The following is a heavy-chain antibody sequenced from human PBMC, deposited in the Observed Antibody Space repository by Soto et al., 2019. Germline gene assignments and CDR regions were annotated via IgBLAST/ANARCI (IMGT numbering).Heavy chain of an antibody. CDR3: ARGEGSGFLVS. J-gene: IGHJ4*02. CDR1: GGSISSGDYY. D-gene: IGHD3-10*01. CDR2: ISYRGST. V-gene: IGHV4-30-4*01. Sequence: QVQLQESGPGLVKPSQTLSLTCTVSGGSISSGDYYWSWIRQPPGKGLEWIGYISYRGSTYYNPSLKSRATISVDTSKNQFSLKLSSVAAAHTAVYYFARGEGSGFLVSWGQGTLVTVSS.